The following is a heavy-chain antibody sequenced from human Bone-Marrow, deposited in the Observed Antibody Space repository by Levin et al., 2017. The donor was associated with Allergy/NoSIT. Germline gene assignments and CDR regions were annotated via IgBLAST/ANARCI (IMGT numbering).Heavy chain of an antibody. Sequence: GESLKISCKGSGYSFTSYWIAWVRQMPGKGLEWMGIIYPGDSDTRYSPSFQGRVTISADKSISTAYLQWRGLQTSDTAMYYCARLTGSNSWYYSWFDPWGQGTLVTVSS. V-gene: IGHV5-51*01. J-gene: IGHJ5*02. CDR1: GYSFTSYW. D-gene: IGHD6-13*01. CDR3: ARLTGSNSWYYSWFDP. CDR2: IYPGDSDT.